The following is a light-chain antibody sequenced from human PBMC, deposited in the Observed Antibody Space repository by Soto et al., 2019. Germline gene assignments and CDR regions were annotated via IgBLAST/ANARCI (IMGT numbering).Light chain of an antibody. J-gene: IGLJ1*01. V-gene: IGLV2-11*01. Sequence: QSALTQPRSVSGSPGQSVTISCTGTSSDVGGYNYVSWYQQHPGKAPKLMIYDVSKRPSGVPDRFSGSKSGNTASLTISGLQAEDEADYYCCSYAGSYTYVFGTETKLTV. CDR3: CSYAGSYTYV. CDR1: SSDVGGYNY. CDR2: DVS.